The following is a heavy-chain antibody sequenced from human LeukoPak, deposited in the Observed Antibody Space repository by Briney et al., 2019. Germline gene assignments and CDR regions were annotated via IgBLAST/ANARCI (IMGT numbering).Heavy chain of an antibody. CDR1: GYTFTGYY. Sequence: ASVKVSCKASGYTFTGYYMHWVRQAPGQGLEWMGWISPNSGATNYAQKFQARVTMTGDTSISTAYMELSGLRSDDTAVYYCARLGGGSSWPNFDYWGQGTLVTVSS. CDR2: ISPNSGAT. V-gene: IGHV1-2*02. J-gene: IGHJ4*02. CDR3: ARLGGGSSWPNFDY. D-gene: IGHD6-13*01.